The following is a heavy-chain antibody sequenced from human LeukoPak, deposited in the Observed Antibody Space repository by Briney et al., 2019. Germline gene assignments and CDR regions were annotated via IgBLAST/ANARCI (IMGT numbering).Heavy chain of an antibody. V-gene: IGHV3-21*01. Sequence: GGSLRLSCAASGYTFKSYTINWVRQAPVKGLEWVSSISPISSYIYYADSVKGRFTISRDNAKNSLYLQMNGLRAEDTAVYYCARVPREVAGALYSWYFDLWGRGTLVTVSS. D-gene: IGHD6-13*01. CDR1: GYTFKSYT. CDR3: ARVPREVAGALYSWYFDL. CDR2: ISPISSYI. J-gene: IGHJ2*01.